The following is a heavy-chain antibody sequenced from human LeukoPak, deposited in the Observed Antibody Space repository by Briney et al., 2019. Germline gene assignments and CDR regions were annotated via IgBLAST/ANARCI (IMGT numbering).Heavy chain of an antibody. CDR1: GFTFSASA. CDR3: TRVGSGWYPDY. V-gene: IGHV3-73*01. D-gene: IGHD6-19*01. Sequence: GGSLRLSCAASGFTFSASAMHWVRQASGKGLEWVGRIRSKANSYATAYAASVKGRFTISRDDSKNTAYLQMNSLKTEDTAVYYCTRVGSGWYPDYWGQGTLVTVSS. CDR2: IRSKANSYAT. J-gene: IGHJ4*02.